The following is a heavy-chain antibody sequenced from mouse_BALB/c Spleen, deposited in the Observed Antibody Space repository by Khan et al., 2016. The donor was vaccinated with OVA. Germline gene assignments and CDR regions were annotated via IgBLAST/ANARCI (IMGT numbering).Heavy chain of an antibody. CDR3: ARMARTIN. V-gene: IGHV5-6-3*01. Sequence: EVQGVESGGGLVQPGGSLKLSCAASGFTFSSYGMSWVRQTPDKRLELVATINSNGGSTYYPDSVKGRFTISRDNVKNTLYLQMSSLKSEDTAMYYCARMARTINWGQGTTLTVSS. J-gene: IGHJ2*01. CDR2: INSNGGST. CDR1: GFTFSSYG.